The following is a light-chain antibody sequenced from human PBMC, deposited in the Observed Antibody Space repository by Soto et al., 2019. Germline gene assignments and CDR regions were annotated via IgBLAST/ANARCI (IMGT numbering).Light chain of an antibody. J-gene: IGKJ1*01. Sequence: EIVMTQSPATLSVSPGERATLSCRASQSVSSNFAWYQQKPGQAPRLLIYGASSRATAIPDRFSGSGSGTDFTLTISRLEPEDFAVYYCQQYSMAPLTFGQGTKVDI. CDR2: GAS. CDR3: QQYSMAPLT. V-gene: IGKV3-20*01. CDR1: QSVSSN.